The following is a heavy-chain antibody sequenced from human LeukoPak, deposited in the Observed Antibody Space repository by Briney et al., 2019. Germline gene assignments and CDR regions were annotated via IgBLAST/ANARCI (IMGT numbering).Heavy chain of an antibody. V-gene: IGHV3-30*04. CDR1: GFTFGSYA. D-gene: IGHD3-9*01. J-gene: IGHJ4*02. CDR3: ARDLTPGAPDYFDY. Sequence: TGGSLRLSCATSGFTFGSYAMHWVRQAPGKGLEWVAVIAHDETNRFYADSVRGRFTISRDNSMNTLYLRMNSLRPEDTAVYFSARDLTPGAPDYFDYWGQGTLVTVSS. CDR2: IAHDETNR.